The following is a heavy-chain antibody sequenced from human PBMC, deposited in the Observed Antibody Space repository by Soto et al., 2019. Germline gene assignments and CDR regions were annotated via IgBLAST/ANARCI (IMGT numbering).Heavy chain of an antibody. CDR2: IYYSGST. CDR1: GGSISSYY. Sequence: QVQLQESGPGLVKPSETLSLTCTVSGGSISSYYWSWIRQPPGKGLEWIGYIYYSGSTNYNPSLKGRVAISVDTSKNQFSLKLSSVTAADTAVYYCARGPQYGDYYYYYGMDVWGQGTTVTVSS. CDR3: ARGPQYGDYYYYYGMDV. V-gene: IGHV4-59*01. D-gene: IGHD4-17*01. J-gene: IGHJ6*02.